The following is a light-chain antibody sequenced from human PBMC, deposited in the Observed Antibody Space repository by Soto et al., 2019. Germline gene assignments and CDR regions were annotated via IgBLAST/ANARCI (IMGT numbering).Light chain of an antibody. CDR1: QSISSY. Sequence: DIQMTQSPSSLSASVGDRVTITCLASQSISSYLNWYQQKPRKAPKLLIYAASSLQSGVPSRFSGSGSGTEFTLTISSLQPEDFATYYCLQHKSYPITFGQGTRLEI. V-gene: IGKV1-17*01. J-gene: IGKJ5*01. CDR3: LQHKSYPIT. CDR2: AAS.